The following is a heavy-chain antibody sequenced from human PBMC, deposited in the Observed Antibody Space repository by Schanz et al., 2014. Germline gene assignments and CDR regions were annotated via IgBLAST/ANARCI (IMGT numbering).Heavy chain of an antibody. J-gene: IGHJ4*02. CDR2: IIPILGIA. D-gene: IGHD6-6*01. V-gene: IGHV1-69*08. CDR1: GDTFSTYT. Sequence: QVQLVQSGPEVKKPGSSVKVSCQAFGDTFSTYTISWVRQAPGQGLEWMGRIIPILGIANYAQKFQGRVTITADKSTFTAYMDVSSLRSEDTAVYYCARDQSPYTNSSDVRYFDYWGQGSLVTVSS. CDR3: ARDQSPYTNSSDVRYFDY.